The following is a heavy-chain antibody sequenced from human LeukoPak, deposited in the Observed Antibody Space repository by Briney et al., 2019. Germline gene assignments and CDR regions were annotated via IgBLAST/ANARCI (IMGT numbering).Heavy chain of an antibody. D-gene: IGHD6-6*01. CDR3: ARGDSSSSPGWFDP. CDR2: INHSGST. V-gene: IGHV4-34*01. CDR1: GGSFSGYY. Sequence: SETLSLTCAVYGGSFSGYYWGWIRQPPGKGLEWIGEINHSGSTNYNPSLKSRVTISVDTSKNQFSLKLSSVTAADTAVYYCARGDSSSSPGWFDPWGQGTLVTVSS. J-gene: IGHJ5*02.